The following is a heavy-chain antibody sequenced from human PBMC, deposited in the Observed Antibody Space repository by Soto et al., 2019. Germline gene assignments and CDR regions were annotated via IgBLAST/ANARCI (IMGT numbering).Heavy chain of an antibody. Sequence: GGSLRLSCAASGFTFSSYGMHWVRQAPGKGLEWVAVISYDGSNKYYADSVKGRFTISRDNSKNTLYLQMNSLRTEDTAVYYCAKEWFLEWLNGWFDPWGQGTLVTVSS. CDR2: ISYDGSNK. CDR1: GFTFSSYG. CDR3: AKEWFLEWLNGWFDP. V-gene: IGHV3-30*18. D-gene: IGHD3-3*01. J-gene: IGHJ5*02.